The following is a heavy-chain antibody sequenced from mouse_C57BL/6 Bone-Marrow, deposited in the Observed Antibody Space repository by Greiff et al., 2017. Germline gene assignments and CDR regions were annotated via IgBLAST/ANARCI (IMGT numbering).Heavy chain of an antibody. V-gene: IGHV1-69*01. CDR1: GYTFTSYW. D-gene: IGHD1-1*01. CDR2: IDPSDSYT. CDR3: AREPPHDYGSSYWFAY. J-gene: IGHJ3*01. Sequence: QVQLKQSGAELVMPGASVKLSCKASGYTFTSYWMHWVKQRPGQGLEWIGEIDPSDSYTNYNQKFKGKSTLTVDKSSSTAYMQLSSLTSEDSAVYYCAREPPHDYGSSYWFAYWGQGTLVTVSA.